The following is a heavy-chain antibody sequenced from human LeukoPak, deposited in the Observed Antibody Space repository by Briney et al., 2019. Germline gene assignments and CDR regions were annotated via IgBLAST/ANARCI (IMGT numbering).Heavy chain of an antibody. Sequence: GASVKVSCKASGYTFTSYGISWVRQAPGQRLEWMGWINTGNGNIKYSQKFQGRVTITRDTSASTAYMELSSLISEDTAVYYCARGAAAAGRAADAFDIWGQGTMVTVSS. CDR2: INTGNGNI. CDR3: ARGAAAAGRAADAFDI. J-gene: IGHJ3*02. V-gene: IGHV1-3*04. D-gene: IGHD6-13*01. CDR1: GYTFTSYG.